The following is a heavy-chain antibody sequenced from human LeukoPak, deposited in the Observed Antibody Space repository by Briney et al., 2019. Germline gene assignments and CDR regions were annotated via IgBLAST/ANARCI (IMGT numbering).Heavy chain of an antibody. Sequence: AGGSLRLSCAASGFTVSSNYMSWVRQAPGKGLEWVSVIYSGGSTYYADSVKGRFTISRDNSKNTLYLQMNSLTAADTAVYYCAGSAVVLFSIDYWGQGTLVTVSS. V-gene: IGHV3-53*01. CDR2: IYSGGST. CDR3: AGSAVVLFSIDY. J-gene: IGHJ4*02. CDR1: GFTVSSNY. D-gene: IGHD3-16*01.